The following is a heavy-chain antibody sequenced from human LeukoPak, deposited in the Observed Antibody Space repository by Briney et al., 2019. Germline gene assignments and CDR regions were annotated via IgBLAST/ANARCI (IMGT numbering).Heavy chain of an antibody. CDR3: AKDQFDGYNAFAY. CDR2: ISSSSSYI. J-gene: IGHJ4*02. D-gene: IGHD5-24*01. Sequence: PGGSLRLSCAASGFTFSSYSMNWVRQAPGKGLEWVSSISSSSSYIYYADSVKGRFTISRDNSKNTLYLQMDSLRAADTAVYYCAKDQFDGYNAFAYWGRGTLVTVSS. CDR1: GFTFSSYS. V-gene: IGHV3-21*04.